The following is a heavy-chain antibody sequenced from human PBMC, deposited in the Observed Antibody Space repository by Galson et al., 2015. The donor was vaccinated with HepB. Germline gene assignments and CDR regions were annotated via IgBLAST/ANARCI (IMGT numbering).Heavy chain of an antibody. CDR2: IIPIFGTA. V-gene: IGHV1-69*13. Sequence: SVKVSCKASGGTFSSYAISWVRQAPGQGLEWMGGIIPIFGTANYAQKFQGRVTITADESTSTAYMELSSLRSEDTAVYYCARGRRGDRGITIFGGAPPGPFDYWGQGTLVTVSS. CDR1: GGTFSSYA. J-gene: IGHJ4*02. CDR3: ARGRRGDRGITIFGGAPPGPFDY. D-gene: IGHD3-3*01.